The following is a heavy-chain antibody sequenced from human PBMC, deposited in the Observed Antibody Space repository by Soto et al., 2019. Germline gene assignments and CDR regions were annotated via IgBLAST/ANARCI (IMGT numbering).Heavy chain of an antibody. CDR3: ARQKMGGWFDP. Sequence: VQLVESGGGVVQPGRSLRLSCAASGFTFSSYAMHWVRQAPGKGLEWVAVISYDGSNKYYADSVKGRFTISRDNSKNTLYLQMNSLRAEDTAVYYCARQKMGGWFDPWGQGTLVTVSS. J-gene: IGHJ5*02. CDR1: GFTFSSYA. CDR2: ISYDGSNK. V-gene: IGHV3-30-3*01. D-gene: IGHD3-16*01.